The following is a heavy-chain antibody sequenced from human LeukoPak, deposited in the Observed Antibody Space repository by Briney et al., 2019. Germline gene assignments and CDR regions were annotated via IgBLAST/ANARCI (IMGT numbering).Heavy chain of an antibody. CDR2: ISSSGSTI. CDR3: AREGPGWAAAAGKPFNWFDP. Sequence: GGSLRLSCAASGFTFSSYEMNWVRQAPGKGLEWVSYISSSGSTIYYADSVKGRFTISRDNAKNSLYLQMNSLRAEDTAVYYCAREGPGWAAAAGKPFNWFDPWGQGTPVTVSS. CDR1: GFTFSSYE. J-gene: IGHJ5*02. V-gene: IGHV3-48*03. D-gene: IGHD6-13*01.